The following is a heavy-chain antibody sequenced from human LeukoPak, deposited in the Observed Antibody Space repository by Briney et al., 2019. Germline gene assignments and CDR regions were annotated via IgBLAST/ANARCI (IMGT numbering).Heavy chain of an antibody. V-gene: IGHV4-59*01. CDR2: IYYSGST. J-gene: IGHJ5*02. CDR3: ARDRGYCSGGSCYRWFDP. D-gene: IGHD2-15*01. Sequence: SETLSLTCTVSGGSISSDCWSWIRQPPGKGLEWIGYIYYSGSTNYNPSLKSRVTISVDTSKNQFSLKLSSVTAADTAVYYCARDRGYCSGGSCYRWFDPWGLGTLVTVSS. CDR1: GGSISSDC.